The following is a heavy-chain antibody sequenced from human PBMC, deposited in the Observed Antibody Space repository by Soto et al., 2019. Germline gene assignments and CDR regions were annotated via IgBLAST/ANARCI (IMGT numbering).Heavy chain of an antibody. Sequence: LRLSCAASGFTFDDHAMHWVRQPPGKGLEWVSGINWDSGSIGYADSVKGRFTISRDNAKNSLYLQMNSLRVEDTALYYCAKARSSGWFGNWFDPWGQGTLVTVSS. D-gene: IGHD6-19*01. J-gene: IGHJ5*02. CDR1: GFTFDDHA. CDR3: AKARSSGWFGNWFDP. V-gene: IGHV3-9*01. CDR2: INWDSGSI.